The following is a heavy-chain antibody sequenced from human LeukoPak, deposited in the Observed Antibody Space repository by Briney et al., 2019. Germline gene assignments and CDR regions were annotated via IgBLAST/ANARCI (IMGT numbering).Heavy chain of an antibody. J-gene: IGHJ4*02. CDR3: ARDLSGSRQPFDY. CDR2: IIPIFGTA. D-gene: IGHD1-26*01. Sequence: SVKVSCKASGGTFSSYAISWVRQAPGQGLEWMGRIIPIFGTANYAQKFQGRVTITADESTSTAYMELSSLRSEDTAVYYCARDLSGSRQPFDYWGQGTLVTVSS. CDR1: GGTFSSYA. V-gene: IGHV1-69*13.